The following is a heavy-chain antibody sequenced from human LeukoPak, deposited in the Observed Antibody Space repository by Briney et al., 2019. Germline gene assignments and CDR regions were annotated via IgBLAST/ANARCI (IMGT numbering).Heavy chain of an antibody. CDR3: AKADPKYSSTFHDAFDI. CDR1: GFTFSSYW. Sequence: PGGSLRLSCAASGFTFSSYWMHWVRQAPGKGLEWVSAISGSGGSTYYADSVKGRFTISRDNSKNTLYLQMNSLRAEDTAVYYCAKADPKYSSTFHDAFDIWGQGTMVTVSS. CDR2: ISGSGGST. V-gene: IGHV3-23*01. D-gene: IGHD6-13*01. J-gene: IGHJ3*02.